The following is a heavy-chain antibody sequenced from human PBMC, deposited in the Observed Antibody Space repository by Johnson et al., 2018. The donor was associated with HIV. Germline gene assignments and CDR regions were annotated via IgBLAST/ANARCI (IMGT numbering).Heavy chain of an antibody. V-gene: IGHV3-74*01. D-gene: IGHD1-26*01. CDR1: GFTFSDHW. J-gene: IGHJ3*02. Sequence: VQLVESGGGLVQPGGSLRLSCGASGFTFSDHWMQWVRQAPGKGLVWVSRINGDGSRTSSADSVKGRFTIARDNAKNTLFLEMKSLRAEDTALYYWARAGGAVGVNGFDMWGQGTMVTVSS. CDR2: INGDGSRT. CDR3: ARAGGAVGVNGFDM.